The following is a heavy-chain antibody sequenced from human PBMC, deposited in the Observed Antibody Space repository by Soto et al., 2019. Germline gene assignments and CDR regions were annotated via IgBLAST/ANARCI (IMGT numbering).Heavy chain of an antibody. Sequence: QVQLQESGPGLVKPSQTLSLTCTVSGDSISRGGYYWNWLRQHPRKGLEWIGYIYHRGSTIYNPSRKSRLTISVDTSKNRWSLELSNVTAADTAVYYCARDGAGAYGLGWFDPWGQGILVTVSS. D-gene: IGHD2-21*01. V-gene: IGHV4-31*03. CDR3: ARDGAGAYGLGWFDP. CDR1: GDSISRGGYY. J-gene: IGHJ5*02. CDR2: IYHRGST.